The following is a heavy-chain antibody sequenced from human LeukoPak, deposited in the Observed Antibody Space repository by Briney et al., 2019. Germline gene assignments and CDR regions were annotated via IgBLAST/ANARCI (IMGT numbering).Heavy chain of an antibody. J-gene: IGHJ4*02. CDR2: INHSGST. CDR1: GGSISSSSYY. V-gene: IGHV4-39*07. D-gene: IGHD2-21*02. CDR3: ARGLSAIVH. Sequence: KSSETLSLTCTVSGGSISSSSYYWGWIRQPPGKGLEWIGEINHSGSTNYNPSLKSRVTISVDTSKNQFSLKLSSVTAADTAVYYCARGLSAIVHWGQGTLVTVSS.